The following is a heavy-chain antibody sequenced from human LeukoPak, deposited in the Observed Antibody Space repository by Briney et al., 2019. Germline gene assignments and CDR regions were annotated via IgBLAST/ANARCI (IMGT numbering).Heavy chain of an antibody. J-gene: IGHJ4*02. CDR1: GGSVSSGSYY. D-gene: IGHD6-19*01. CDR2: IYYSGST. V-gene: IGHV4-61*01. Sequence: PSETLSLTCTVSGGSVSSGSYYWSWIRQPPGTGLEWIGYIYYSGSTNYNPSLKSRVTISVDTSKNQFSLKLSSVTAADTAVYYCARGYSSGWYEGLFDYWGQGTLVTVSS. CDR3: ARGYSSGWYEGLFDY.